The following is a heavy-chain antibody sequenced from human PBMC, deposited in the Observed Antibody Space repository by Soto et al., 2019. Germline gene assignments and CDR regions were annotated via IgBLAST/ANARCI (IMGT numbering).Heavy chain of an antibody. V-gene: IGHV3-66*01. Sequence: GGSLRLSCAASGFTVSSNYMSWVRQAPGKGLEWVSVIYSGGSTYYADSVKGRFTISRDNSKNTLYLQMNSLRAEDTAVYYCAREYYDYVWGSYRSFWFDPWGQGTLVTVSS. J-gene: IGHJ5*02. CDR3: AREYYDYVWGSYRSFWFDP. CDR2: IYSGGST. D-gene: IGHD3-16*02. CDR1: GFTVSSNY.